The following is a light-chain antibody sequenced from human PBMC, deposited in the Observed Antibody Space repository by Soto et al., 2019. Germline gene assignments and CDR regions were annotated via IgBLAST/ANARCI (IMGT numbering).Light chain of an antibody. CDR1: QSVSSN. CDR2: GAS. V-gene: IGKV3-15*01. CDR3: QQYNNWPPWT. J-gene: IGKJ1*01. Sequence: EIVMTQSPATLSVSPGERATLSCRASQSVSSNLAWYQQKPGQAPRLLIYGASTRATGIPVRFSGSGSETEFTLTISSLQSEDFAVYYCQQYNNWPPWTFGRGTKVEIK.